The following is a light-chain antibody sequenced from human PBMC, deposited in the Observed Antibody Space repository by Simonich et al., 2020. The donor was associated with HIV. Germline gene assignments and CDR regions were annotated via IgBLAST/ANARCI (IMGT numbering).Light chain of an antibody. Sequence: DIVMTQSPLSLPVTPGQPASISCKSSQSLLHRGGTTYLHWYLQKPGQSPQLLIYEVSSRFSGVPDRFSGSGSGTDFTLNISRVDAEDVGIYYCMQGINLPLTFGGGTKVEIK. J-gene: IGKJ4*01. V-gene: IGKV2-29*02. CDR2: EVS. CDR3: MQGINLPLT. CDR1: QSLLHRGGTTY.